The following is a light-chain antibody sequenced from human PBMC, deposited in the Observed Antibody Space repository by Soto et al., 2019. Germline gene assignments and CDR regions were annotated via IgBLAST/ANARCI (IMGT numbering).Light chain of an antibody. V-gene: IGLV1-47*01. J-gene: IGLJ1*01. CDR3: AAWDDSMSAVV. CDR2: RNN. CDR1: SSNIGSNY. Sequence: VLTQPPSASGTPGQRVTISCSGSSSNIGSNYVYWYQQLPGTAPKLLIYRNNQRPSGVPDRFSGSKSGTSASLAISGLRSEDEADYYCAAWDDSMSAVVFGTGTKVTVL.